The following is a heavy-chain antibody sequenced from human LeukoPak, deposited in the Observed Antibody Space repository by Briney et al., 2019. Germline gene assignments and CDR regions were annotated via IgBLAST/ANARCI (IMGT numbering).Heavy chain of an antibody. D-gene: IGHD2-15*01. CDR3: ARDRLYCSGGSCYPDAFDI. Sequence: GGSLRLSCAASGFTFSSYAMHWVRQAPGKGLEWVAVISYDGSNKYYADSVKGRFTISRDNSKNTLYLQMNSLRAEDTAVYYCARDRLYCSGGSCYPDAFDIWGQGTMVTVSS. CDR2: ISYDGSNK. CDR1: GFTFSSYA. J-gene: IGHJ3*02. V-gene: IGHV3-30-3*01.